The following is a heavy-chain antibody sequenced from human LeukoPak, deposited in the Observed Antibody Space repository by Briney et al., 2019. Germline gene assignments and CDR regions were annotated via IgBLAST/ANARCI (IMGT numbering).Heavy chain of an antibody. CDR1: GYTFTSYA. V-gene: IGHV1-3*01. Sequence: ASVKVSCKASGYTFTSYAMHWVRQAPGQRLEWMGRINAGNGNTKYSQKFQGRVTITRDTSASTAYMELSSLRSEDTAVYYCARAEFRSANFDYWGQGTLVTVSS. CDR3: ARAEFRSANFDY. CDR2: INAGNGNT. J-gene: IGHJ4*02.